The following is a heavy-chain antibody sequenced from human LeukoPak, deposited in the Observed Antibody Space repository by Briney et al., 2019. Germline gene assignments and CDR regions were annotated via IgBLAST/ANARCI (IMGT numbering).Heavy chain of an antibody. Sequence: GGSLRLSCAASGFTFSSYAMIWVRQATGKGLEWVSAIGTAGDTYYPGSVKGRFTISRENAKNSLYLQMNSLRAGDTAVYYCARAFSSGYVRYFDYWGQGTLVTVSS. CDR1: GFTFSSYA. D-gene: IGHD3-22*01. CDR3: ARAFSSGYVRYFDY. V-gene: IGHV3-13*04. J-gene: IGHJ4*02. CDR2: IGTAGDT.